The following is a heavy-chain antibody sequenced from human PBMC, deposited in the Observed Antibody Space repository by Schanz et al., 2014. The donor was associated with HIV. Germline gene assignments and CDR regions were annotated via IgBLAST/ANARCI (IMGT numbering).Heavy chain of an antibody. CDR3: AKTIRTFGPFDS. Sequence: EVQLVESGGGLVQPGRSLRLSCAASGFNFNDHGMHWVRQAPGKGLEWGSGIIFNSGNTGYAESVKGRFTISRDDAKTSMQLQMNGPRADDTALYYRAKTIRTFGPFDSWGPGTMVIVS. V-gene: IGHV3-9*01. D-gene: IGHD3-3*01. CDR2: IIFNSGNT. CDR1: GFNFNDHG. J-gene: IGHJ3*02.